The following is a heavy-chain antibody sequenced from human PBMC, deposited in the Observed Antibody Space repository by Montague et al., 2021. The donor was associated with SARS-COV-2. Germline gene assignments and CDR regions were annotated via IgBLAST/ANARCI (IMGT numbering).Heavy chain of an antibody. CDR3: TRDYRSIVGDGLDI. CDR1: GFTFSNYA. CDR2: ISTSAYTT. D-gene: IGHD3-16*02. Sequence: SLRLSCAAPGFTFSNYAMNWVRQAPGKGPEWISYISTSAYTTSYAGSVKGRFTISRDNGKNSLYLQMNSLRVEDTAVYYCTRDYRSIVGDGLDIWGQGTKVTVSS. J-gene: IGHJ3*02. V-gene: IGHV3-48*03.